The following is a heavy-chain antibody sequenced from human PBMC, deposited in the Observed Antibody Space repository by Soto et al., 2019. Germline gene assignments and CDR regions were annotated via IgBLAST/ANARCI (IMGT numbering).Heavy chain of an antibody. CDR2: IYYSGST. CDR1: GGSISSGDYY. CDR3: ARGESIAARLGPFDY. V-gene: IGHV4-30-4*01. D-gene: IGHD6-6*01. J-gene: IGHJ4*02. Sequence: LSLTCTVSGGSISSGDYYWSWIRQPPGKGLEWIGYIYYSGSTYYNPSLKSRVTISVDTSKNQFSLKLSSVTAADTAVYYCARGESIAARLGPFDYWGQGTLVTVSS.